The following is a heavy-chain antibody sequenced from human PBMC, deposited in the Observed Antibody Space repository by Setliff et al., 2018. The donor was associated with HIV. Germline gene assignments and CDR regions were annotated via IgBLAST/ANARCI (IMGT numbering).Heavy chain of an antibody. CDR3: AKTTPQPHYYYYVDV. J-gene: IGHJ6*03. CDR2: ISASNGNT. CDR1: GYIFSTYG. Sequence: ASVKVSCKASGYIFSTYGISWVRQAPGQGLEWMGWISASNGNTHYAQKVRGRVTLTTDTSTNTAYMELRSLRSDDAAVYYCAKTTPQPHYYYYVDVWGKGTTVTVTS. D-gene: IGHD4-17*01. V-gene: IGHV1-18*01.